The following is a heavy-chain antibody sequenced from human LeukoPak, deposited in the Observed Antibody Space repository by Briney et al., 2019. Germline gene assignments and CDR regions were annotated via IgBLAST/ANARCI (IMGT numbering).Heavy chain of an antibody. CDR1: GGTFSSYA. V-gene: IGHV1-69*05. CDR2: IIPIFGTA. CDR3: ARVVVVVAAKRSNWFDP. D-gene: IGHD2-15*01. J-gene: IGHJ5*02. Sequence: SEKVSCKASGGTFSSYAISWVRQAPGQGLEWMGGIIPIFGTASYAQKFQGRVTITTDESTSTAYMELSSLRSEDTAVYYCARVVVVVAAKRSNWFDPWGQGTLVTVSS.